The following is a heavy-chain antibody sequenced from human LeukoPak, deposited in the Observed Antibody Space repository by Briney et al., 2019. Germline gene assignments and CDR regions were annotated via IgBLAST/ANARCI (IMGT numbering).Heavy chain of an antibody. D-gene: IGHD2-2*01. CDR3: ARDSGDYCSSTSCPTEPNWFDP. V-gene: IGHV1-18*04. Sequence: ASVKVSCKASGYSFTGHYMHWVRQAPGQGLEWMGWISAYNGNTNYAQKLQGRVTMTTDTSTSTAYMELRSLRSDDTAVYYCARDSGDYCSSTSCPTEPNWFDPWGQGTLVTVSS. J-gene: IGHJ5*02. CDR1: GYSFTGHY. CDR2: ISAYNGNT.